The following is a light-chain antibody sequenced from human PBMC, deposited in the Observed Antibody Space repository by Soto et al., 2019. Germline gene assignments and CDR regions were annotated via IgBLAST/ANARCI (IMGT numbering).Light chain of an antibody. Sequence: QSVLTQPLSAAASPGQRVTISCSGGSSNIGSNTVAWYQHLPGTAPPRLIFTAGQRPSGVPGRFSGSKSGTSASLAISVLQSEDEGDYYCSAWDNSLNGYVFGPGTKLTVL. J-gene: IGLJ1*01. V-gene: IGLV1-44*01. CDR2: TAG. CDR3: SAWDNSLNGYV. CDR1: SSNIGSNT.